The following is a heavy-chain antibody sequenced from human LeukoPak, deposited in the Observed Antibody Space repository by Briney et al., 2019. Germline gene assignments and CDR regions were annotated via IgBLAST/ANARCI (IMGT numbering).Heavy chain of an antibody. CDR1: GGSISSSSYY. Sequence: SETLSLTGTVAGGSISSSSYYWGWIRQPPWKGLEWIGGIYYSGSTYYNPSLKSRVTISVDTSKNQFSLTLSSVTAADTAVYYCARQGVLRFLEWSGDNWFDPWGQGTLVTVSS. V-gene: IGHV4-39*01. J-gene: IGHJ5*02. D-gene: IGHD3-3*01. CDR2: IYYSGST. CDR3: ARQGVLRFLEWSGDNWFDP.